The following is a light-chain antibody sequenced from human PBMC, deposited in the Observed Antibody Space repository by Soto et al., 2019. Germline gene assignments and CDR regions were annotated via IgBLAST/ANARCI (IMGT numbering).Light chain of an antibody. Sequence: IVLTQSPGTLSLSPWERATLSCRASQSVSSSYLAWYQQKPGQAPRLLIYGASTRATGIPARFSGSGSGTEFTLTISSLQSEDFAVYYCQQYNNWPPITFGGGTKVDIK. CDR1: QSVSSSY. V-gene: IGKV3-15*01. J-gene: IGKJ4*01. CDR3: QQYNNWPPIT. CDR2: GAS.